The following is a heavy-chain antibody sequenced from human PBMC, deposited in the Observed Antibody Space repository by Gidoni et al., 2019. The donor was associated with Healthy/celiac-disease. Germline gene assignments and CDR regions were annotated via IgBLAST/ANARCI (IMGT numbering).Heavy chain of an antibody. CDR3: ARTRYGSDSGVDY. CDR2: IFSNDEK. D-gene: IGHD3-10*01. CDR1: GFSLSNARMG. Sequence: QVTLKESGPVLVKPTEPLTLTCTVSGFSLSNARMGVSWIRQPPGKALEWLAHIFSNDEKSYSTSLKSRLTISKDTSKSQVVLTMTNMDPVDTATYYCARTRYGSDSGVDYWGQGTLVTVSS. J-gene: IGHJ4*02. V-gene: IGHV2-26*01.